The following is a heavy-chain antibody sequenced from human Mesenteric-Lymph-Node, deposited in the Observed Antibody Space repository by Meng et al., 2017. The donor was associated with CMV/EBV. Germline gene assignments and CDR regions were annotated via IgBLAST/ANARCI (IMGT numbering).Heavy chain of an antibody. J-gene: IGHJ5*02. CDR2: INHSGST. V-gene: IGHV4-34*01. Sequence: GSLRLTCAVYGGSFSGYYWSWIRQPPGKGLEWIGEINHSGSTNYNPSLKSRVTISVDTSKNQFSLKLSYVTAADTAVYYCARLGDYNWFDPWGQGTLVTVSS. CDR1: GGSFSGYY. CDR3: ARLGDYNWFDP. D-gene: IGHD3-16*01.